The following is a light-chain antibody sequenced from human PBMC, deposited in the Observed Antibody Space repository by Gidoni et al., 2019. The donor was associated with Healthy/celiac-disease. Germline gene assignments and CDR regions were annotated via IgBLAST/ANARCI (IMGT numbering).Light chain of an antibody. V-gene: IGKV1-39*01. Sequence: DIQMTQSPSSLSASVGDRVTITCRASQSISSYLNWYQQKPGKAPKLLIYAASSLQSGVPSRFSGSGSGTDFRFTISSLQPEDFATYYCQQSYSTPLTFGGGTKVEIK. CDR3: QQSYSTPLT. CDR2: AAS. CDR1: QSISSY. J-gene: IGKJ4*01.